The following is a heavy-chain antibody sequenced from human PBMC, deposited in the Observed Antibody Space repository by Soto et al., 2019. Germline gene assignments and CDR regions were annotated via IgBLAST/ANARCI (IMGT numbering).Heavy chain of an antibody. CDR2: ISSSGSTI. D-gene: IGHD1-26*01. CDR3: ARDRGSGSYFGVMDAFDI. CDR1: GFTFSSYE. J-gene: IGHJ3*02. Sequence: GGSLRLSCAASGFTFSSYEMNWVRQAPGKRLEWVSYISSSGSTIYYADSVKGRFTISRDNAKNSLYLQMNSLRAEDTAVYYCARDRGSGSYFGVMDAFDIWGQGTMVTVSS. V-gene: IGHV3-48*03.